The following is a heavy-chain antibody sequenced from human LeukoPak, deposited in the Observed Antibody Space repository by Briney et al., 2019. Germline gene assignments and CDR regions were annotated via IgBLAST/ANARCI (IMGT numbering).Heavy chain of an antibody. Sequence: GESLKISCKGSGYSFTSYWIAWVRQMPGKGLEWMGIIYPGDSDTRYSPSFQGQVTISADKSISTAYLQWSSLKASDTAMYYCARQAGYSSGWYLSETSYYMDVWGKGTTVTISS. D-gene: IGHD6-19*01. CDR2: IYPGDSDT. V-gene: IGHV5-51*01. CDR1: GYSFTSYW. J-gene: IGHJ6*03. CDR3: ARQAGYSSGWYLSETSYYMDV.